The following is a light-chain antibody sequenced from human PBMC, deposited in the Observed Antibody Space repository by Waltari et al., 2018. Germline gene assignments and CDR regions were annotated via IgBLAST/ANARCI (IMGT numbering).Light chain of an antibody. CDR2: ASS. CDR3: QQLYSYPIT. CDR1: QVISSD. J-gene: IGKJ4*01. Sequence: IQLTQSPSSLSASVGDRVTIPCRASQVISSDLAWYQQKPGKAPKLLISASSTLQSGVPPRFSGSGSGTDFTLTISSLQPEDFATYYCQQLYSYPITFGGGTKLEIK. V-gene: IGKV1-9*01.